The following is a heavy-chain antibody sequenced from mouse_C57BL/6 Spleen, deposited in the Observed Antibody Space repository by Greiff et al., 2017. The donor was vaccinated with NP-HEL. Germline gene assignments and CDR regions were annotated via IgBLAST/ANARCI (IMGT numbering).Heavy chain of an antibody. CDR1: GYTFTDYN. Sequence: EVQLQESGPELVKPGASVKIPCKASGYTFTDYNMDWVKQSHGKSLEWIGDINPNNGGTIYNQKFKGKATLTVDKSSSTAYMELRSLTSEDTAVYYCARRGIYYGYDGIFDYWGQGTTLTVSS. CDR2: INPNNGGT. V-gene: IGHV1-18*01. CDR3: ARRGIYYGYDGIFDY. D-gene: IGHD2-2*01. J-gene: IGHJ2*01.